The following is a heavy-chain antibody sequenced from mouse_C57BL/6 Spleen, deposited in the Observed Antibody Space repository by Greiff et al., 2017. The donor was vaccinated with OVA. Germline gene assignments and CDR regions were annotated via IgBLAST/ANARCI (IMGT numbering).Heavy chain of an antibody. J-gene: IGHJ3*01. CDR2: IDPENGDT. CDR3: TTPGTFAY. Sequence: EVQLQQSGAELVRPGASVKLSCTASGFNIKDDYMHWVKQRPEQGLEWIGWIDPENGDTEYASKFQGEATITADTSSNTAYLQLSSLTSEDTAVYYCTTPGTFAYWGQGTLVTVSA. V-gene: IGHV14-4*01. D-gene: IGHD4-1*01. CDR1: GFNIKDDY.